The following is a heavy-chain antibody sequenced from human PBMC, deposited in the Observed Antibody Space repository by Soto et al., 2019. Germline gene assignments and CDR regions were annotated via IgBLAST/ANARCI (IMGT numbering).Heavy chain of an antibody. D-gene: IGHD4-17*01. CDR3: AGDTVEGFDV. CDR2: ISSSSSYI. Sequence: EVQLVESGGGLVKPGVSLRLSCAASGFTFSSYSMNWVRQAPGKGLEWVSSISSSSSYIYYADSVKGRFTISRDNAKNSLGSQMNNLRAEDIAVYYAAGDTVEGFDVWAQGTTVTV. J-gene: IGHJ6*02. CDR1: GFTFSSYS. V-gene: IGHV3-21*01.